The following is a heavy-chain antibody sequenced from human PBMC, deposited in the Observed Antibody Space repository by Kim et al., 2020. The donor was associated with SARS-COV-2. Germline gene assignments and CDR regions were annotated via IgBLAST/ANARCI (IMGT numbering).Heavy chain of an antibody. Sequence: SETLSLTCTVSGGSISSYYWSWIRQPPGKGLEWIGYIYYSGSTNYNPSLKSRVTISVDTSKNQFSLKLSSVTAADTAVYYCARDKGVITMILEDYGMDVWGQGTTVSVS. D-gene: IGHD3-22*01. CDR3: ARDKGVITMILEDYGMDV. J-gene: IGHJ6*02. CDR1: GGSISSYY. V-gene: IGHV4-59*01. CDR2: IYYSGST.